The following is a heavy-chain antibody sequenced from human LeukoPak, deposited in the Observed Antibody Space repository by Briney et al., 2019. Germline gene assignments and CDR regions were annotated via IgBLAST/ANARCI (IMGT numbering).Heavy chain of an antibody. CDR2: MYYSGST. CDR3: ARGHSYYYDSSAYSPDFDY. V-gene: IGHV4-59*01. Sequence: SETLSLTCTVSGGSISSYYCSWIRQPPGKGLEWIGYMYYSGSTNYNPSLKSRVTISVDMSKNQFSLKLSSVTAADTAVYYCARGHSYYYDSSAYSPDFDYWGQGTLVTVSS. J-gene: IGHJ4*02. D-gene: IGHD3-22*01. CDR1: GGSISSYY.